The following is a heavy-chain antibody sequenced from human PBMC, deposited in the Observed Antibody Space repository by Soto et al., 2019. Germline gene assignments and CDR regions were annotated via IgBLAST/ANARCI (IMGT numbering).Heavy chain of an antibody. D-gene: IGHD2-8*02. CDR3: AKDGGSVCSGGTCYFQAPDY. CDR2: IDGSGRNT. J-gene: IGHJ4*02. CDR1: GFTFSSYA. V-gene: IGHV3-23*01. Sequence: GGSLRLSCAASGFTFSSYAMSWVRQAPGKGLEWVSGIDGSGRNTYYADSVKGRFTISRDNSKNTLSVQMDSLRVEDTALYYCAKDGGSVCSGGTCYFQAPDYWGQGTLVTVSS.